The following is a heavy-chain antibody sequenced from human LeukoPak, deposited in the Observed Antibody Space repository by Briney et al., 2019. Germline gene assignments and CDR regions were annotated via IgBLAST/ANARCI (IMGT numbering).Heavy chain of an antibody. Sequence: GGSLRLSCAASGFTFSSYWMHWVRQAPGKGLVWVSRINSDGSSTSYADSVKGRFTISRDNAKNTLYLQMNSLRAEDTAVYYCARGGYTYGLRSEYYFDYWGQGTLVTVSS. J-gene: IGHJ4*02. D-gene: IGHD2-15*01. CDR3: ARGGYTYGLRSEYYFDY. CDR2: INSDGSST. V-gene: IGHV3-74*01. CDR1: GFTFSSYW.